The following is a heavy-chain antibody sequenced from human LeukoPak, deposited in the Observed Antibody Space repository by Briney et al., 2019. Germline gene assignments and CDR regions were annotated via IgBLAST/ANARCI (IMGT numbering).Heavy chain of an antibody. CDR3: TRHGDYGDSPADFDY. J-gene: IGHJ4*02. CDR2: IRGKANSYAT. D-gene: IGHD4-17*01. V-gene: IGHV3-73*01. CDR1: GFTFSGSA. Sequence: GGSLRLSCAASGFTFSGSAMHWVRQVSGKGLEWLGRIRGKANSYATVYAASVKGRFTISRDDSKDTAYLQMNSLKTEDTAVYYCTRHGDYGDSPADFDYWGQGTLVTVSS.